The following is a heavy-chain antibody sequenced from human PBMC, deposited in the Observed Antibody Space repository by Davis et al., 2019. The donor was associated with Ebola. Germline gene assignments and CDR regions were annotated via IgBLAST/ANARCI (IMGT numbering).Heavy chain of an antibody. D-gene: IGHD1-1*01. CDR3: MSRGLVSATDEAFDI. V-gene: IGHV3-15*05. CDR1: GFTFTSAW. CDR2: IKSKISGGTV. Sequence: PSETLSLTCAASGFTFTSAWMSWVRQAPGKGLEWVGRIKSKISGGTVNYVAPVKGRFTISRDDSKNTVYLQMNSLKAEDTAMYYCMSRGLVSATDEAFDIWGQGTVVTVSS. J-gene: IGHJ3*02.